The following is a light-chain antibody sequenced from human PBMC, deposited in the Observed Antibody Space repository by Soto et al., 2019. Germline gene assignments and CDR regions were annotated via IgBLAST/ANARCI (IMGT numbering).Light chain of an antibody. J-gene: IGKJ4*01. V-gene: IGKV3-15*01. CDR3: QQHKMWPPT. CDR2: AGI. CDR1: QSVTSD. Sequence: EIVMTQSPATLSASPGESATLSCRASQSVTSDLVWYQHKPGQAPRLLMYAGIIRATGIPARFSGSGSGSGTEFTLTISGLQSEDFAVYYCQQHKMWPPTFGGGTKVEIE.